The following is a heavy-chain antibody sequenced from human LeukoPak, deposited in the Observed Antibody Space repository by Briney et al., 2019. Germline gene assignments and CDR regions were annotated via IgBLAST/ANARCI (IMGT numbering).Heavy chain of an antibody. Sequence: ASVKVSCKASGYTFTIYDINWGRQATGQGLEGMGWMNPNSGNTGYAQKFQGRVTMTRNTSISTAYMELSSLRSEDTAVYYCARGRMVRGVTWWFDPWGQGTLVTVSS. CDR3: ARGRMVRGVTWWFDP. CDR2: MNPNSGNT. V-gene: IGHV1-8*01. J-gene: IGHJ5*02. CDR1: GYTFTIYD. D-gene: IGHD3-10*01.